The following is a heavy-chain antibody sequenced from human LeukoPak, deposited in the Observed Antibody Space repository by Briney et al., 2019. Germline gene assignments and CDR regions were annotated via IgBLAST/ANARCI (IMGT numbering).Heavy chain of an antibody. Sequence: GGSLRLSRAASGFTFSSYWMSWVRQAPGKGLEWVANIKQDGSEKYYVDSVKGRFTISRDNAKNSLYLQMNSLRAEDTAVYYCARASYDFWSGYYGLDYWGQGTLVTVSS. CDR3: ARASYDFWSGYYGLDY. J-gene: IGHJ4*02. V-gene: IGHV3-7*01. CDR2: IKQDGSEK. D-gene: IGHD3-3*01. CDR1: GFTFSSYW.